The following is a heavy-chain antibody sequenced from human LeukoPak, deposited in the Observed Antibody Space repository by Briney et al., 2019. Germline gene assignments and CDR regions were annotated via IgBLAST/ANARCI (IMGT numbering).Heavy chain of an antibody. V-gene: IGHV3-23*01. D-gene: IGHD5-18*01. CDR2: ISGSGGST. CDR1: GFTFSSYA. CDR3: AKVLSAGYSYGPFDY. Sequence: GGSLRLSCAAPGFTFSSYAMSWVRQAPGKGLEWVSAISGSGGSTYYADSVKGRFTISRDNSKNTLYLQMNSLRAEDTAVYYCAKVLSAGYSYGPFDYWGQGTLVTVSS. J-gene: IGHJ4*02.